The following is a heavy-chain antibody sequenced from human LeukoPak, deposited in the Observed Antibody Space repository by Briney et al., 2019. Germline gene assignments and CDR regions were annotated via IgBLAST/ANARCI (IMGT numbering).Heavy chain of an antibody. D-gene: IGHD2-21*01. CDR1: GYTFTSYG. V-gene: IGHV1-18*01. Sequence: GASVKVSCKASGYTFTSYGISWVRQAPGQGLEWMGWTSAYNGNTNYAQKLQGRVTMTTDTSTSTAYMELRSLRPDDTAVYYCAREEEDCGGDCYRGWFDPWGQGTLVTVSS. CDR2: TSAYNGNT. CDR3: AREEEDCGGDCYRGWFDP. J-gene: IGHJ5*02.